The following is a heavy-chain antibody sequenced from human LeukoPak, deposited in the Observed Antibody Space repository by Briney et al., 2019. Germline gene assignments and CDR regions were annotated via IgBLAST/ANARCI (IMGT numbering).Heavy chain of an antibody. J-gene: IGHJ4*02. CDR3: ARAPLMVRGITPPFDH. CDR2: ISWNSGSI. V-gene: IGHV3-20*04. D-gene: IGHD3-10*01. CDR1: GFTFDDYG. Sequence: GGSLRLSCAASGFTFDDYGMSWVRQAPGKGLEWVSGISWNSGSIGYADSVKGRFTISRDNAKNTLYLQMNSLRADDTSVYYCARAPLMVRGITPPFDHWGQGTLVTVYS.